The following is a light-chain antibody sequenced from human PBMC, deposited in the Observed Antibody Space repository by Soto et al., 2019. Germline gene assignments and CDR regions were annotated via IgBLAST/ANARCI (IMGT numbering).Light chain of an antibody. CDR2: DTS. CDR3: QQYGSAPS. Sequence: DTVLTQSPATLSLSPGDSVTLSCRATQSVVGGYFAWYQQKPGLAPRLIIYDTSVRASGIPDRISGSGSGTHFTLTISRLEPEDLAVYYCQQYGSAPSFGQGTKVEI. J-gene: IGKJ1*01. CDR1: QSVVGGY. V-gene: IGKV3D-20*01.